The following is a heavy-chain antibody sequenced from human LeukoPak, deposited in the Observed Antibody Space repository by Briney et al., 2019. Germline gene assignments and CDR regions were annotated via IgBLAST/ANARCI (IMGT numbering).Heavy chain of an antibody. CDR2: IYTSGST. CDR3: ARQIVTPRRWFDP. V-gene: IGHV4-4*09. Sequence: PSETLSLTCTVSGGSVSSYYWSWIRQPPGKGLEWIGDIYTSGSTNYSPSLKSRVIISVDTSKNQVSLKATFVTAADTAVYYCARQIVTPRRWFDPWGQGTLVTVSS. CDR1: GGSVSSYY. D-gene: IGHD2/OR15-2a*01. J-gene: IGHJ5*02.